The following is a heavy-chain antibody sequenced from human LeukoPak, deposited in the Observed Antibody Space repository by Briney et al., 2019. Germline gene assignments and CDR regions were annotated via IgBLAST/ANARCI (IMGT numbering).Heavy chain of an antibody. CDR1: GFSFSSYG. J-gene: IGHJ4*02. V-gene: IGHV3-30*18. CDR3: AKDPSKITMVRGVSSPFDY. CDR2: ISYDGSNK. D-gene: IGHD3-10*01. Sequence: GGSLRLSCAASGFSFSSYGMHWVRQAPGKGLEWVAVISYDGSNKYYADSVKGRFTISRDNSKNTLYLQMNSLRAEDTAVYYCAKDPSKITMVRGVSSPFDYWRQGTLVTVSS.